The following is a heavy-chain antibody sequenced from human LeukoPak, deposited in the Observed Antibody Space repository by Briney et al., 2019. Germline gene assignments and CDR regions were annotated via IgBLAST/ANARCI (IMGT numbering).Heavy chain of an antibody. CDR3: ASSTITFHSFDY. CDR1: GFTFSSYE. D-gene: IGHD5/OR15-5a*01. Sequence: PGGSLRLSCAASGFTFSSYEMNWVRQAPGKGLEWVSYISSSGSTVYYADSLKGRFTISRDNAKNSLYLQMNSLRAEDTAVYYCASSTITFHSFDYWGQGTLVTASS. V-gene: IGHV3-48*03. CDR2: ISSSGSTV. J-gene: IGHJ4*02.